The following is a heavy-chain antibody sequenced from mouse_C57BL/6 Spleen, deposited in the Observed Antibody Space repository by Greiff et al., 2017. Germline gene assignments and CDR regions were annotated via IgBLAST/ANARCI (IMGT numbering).Heavy chain of an antibody. CDR2: INPNNGGT. J-gene: IGHJ2*01. V-gene: IGHV1-26*01. Sequence: EVQLQQSGPELVKPGASVKISCKASGYTFTDYYMNWVKQSHGKSLEWIGDINPNNGGTSYNQKFKGKATLTVDKSSSTAYMELRSLTSEDSAVYYCARRTGYSFDYWGQGTTLTVSS. CDR3: ARRTGYSFDY. CDR1: GYTFTDYY.